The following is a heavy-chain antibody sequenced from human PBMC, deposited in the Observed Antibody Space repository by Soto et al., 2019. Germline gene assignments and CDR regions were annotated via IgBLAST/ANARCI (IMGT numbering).Heavy chain of an antibody. D-gene: IGHD4-4*01. J-gene: IGHJ6*02. CDR1: GGTFSSSA. CDR2: IIPLFRTP. V-gene: IGHV1-69*05. CDR3: ARDNDRLQLGGNYYYILDV. Sequence: QVQLVQSGAEMKEPGSSVKVSCKTSGGTFSSSAISWLRQAPGQGLEWMGGIIPLFRTPDYAQKFQCRVTIATDESTSTAYMELSRLRSEDTAVYYCARDNDRLQLGGNYYYILDVWGQGTTITVSS.